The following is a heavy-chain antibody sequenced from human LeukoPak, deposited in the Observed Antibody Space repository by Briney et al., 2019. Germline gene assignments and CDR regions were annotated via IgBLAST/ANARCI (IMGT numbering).Heavy chain of an antibody. V-gene: IGHV3-23*01. CDR3: AKSGRGSGSYYNAYYFDY. CDR2: ISGSGGST. Sequence: GGSLRLSCAASGFTFSSYAMSWVRQAPGKGLEWVSAISGSGGSTYYADSVKGRFAISRDNSKNTLYLQMNSLRAEDTAVYYCAKSGRGSGSYYNAYYFDYWGQGTLVTVSS. J-gene: IGHJ4*02. D-gene: IGHD3-10*01. CDR1: GFTFSSYA.